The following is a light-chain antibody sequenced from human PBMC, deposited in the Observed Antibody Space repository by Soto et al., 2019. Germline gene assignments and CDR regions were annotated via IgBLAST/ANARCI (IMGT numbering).Light chain of an antibody. Sequence: QSVLTQPPSVSGAPGQRVTISCSGGSSNIGAGYDVHWYQQLPETPPKLLIYGNNIRPSGVPDRFSGSKSGTSASLAITGLQAEDEADYYCSSYKRGATLVFGGGTKLTVL. CDR3: SSYKRGATLV. J-gene: IGLJ2*01. CDR2: GNN. CDR1: SSNIGAGYD. V-gene: IGLV1-40*01.